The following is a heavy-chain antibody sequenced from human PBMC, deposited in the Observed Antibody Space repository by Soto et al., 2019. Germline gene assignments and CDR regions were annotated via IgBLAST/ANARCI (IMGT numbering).Heavy chain of an antibody. CDR2: IKQDGSEK. D-gene: IGHD2-8*01. CDR1: GFTFSSYW. CDR3: ARDLIGYCTNGVCYTPPYYYYYYMDV. Sequence: GGSLRLSCAASGFTFSSYWMSWVRQAPGKGLEWVANIKQDGSEKYYVDSVKGRFTISRDNAKNSLYLQMNSLRAADTAVYYCARDLIGYCTNGVCYTPPYYYYYYMDVWGKGTTVTVSS. V-gene: IGHV3-7*01. J-gene: IGHJ6*03.